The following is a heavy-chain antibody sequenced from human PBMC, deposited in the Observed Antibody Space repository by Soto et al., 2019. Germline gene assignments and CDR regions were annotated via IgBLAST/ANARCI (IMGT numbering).Heavy chain of an antibody. CDR2: INPSGGST. Sequence: GASVKVSCKASGYTFTSYYMHWVRQAPGQGLEWMGIINPSGGSTSYAQKLQGRVTMTRDTSTSTVYMELSSLRSEDTAVYYCARVDNSGYEDYYYYGMDVWGQGTTVTVSS. CDR3: ARVDNSGYEDYYYYGMDV. V-gene: IGHV1-46*03. J-gene: IGHJ6*02. D-gene: IGHD5-12*01. CDR1: GYTFTSYY.